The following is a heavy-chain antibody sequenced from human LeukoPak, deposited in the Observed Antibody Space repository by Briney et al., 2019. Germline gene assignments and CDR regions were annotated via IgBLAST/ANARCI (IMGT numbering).Heavy chain of an antibody. J-gene: IGHJ4*02. D-gene: IGHD6-19*01. CDR1: GGSISSYY. CDR3: ARRLGRGYFVY. CDR2: IYTRGRT. V-gene: IGHV4-4*07. Sequence: ADTLTLPCTVSGGSISSYYSSWIRQPAGKALEWIGCIYTRGRTNHNPSLKSRVPMSVDTSKNQFSLTLSSVTAAGTGVYYCARRLGRGYFVYWGQETLVTVSS.